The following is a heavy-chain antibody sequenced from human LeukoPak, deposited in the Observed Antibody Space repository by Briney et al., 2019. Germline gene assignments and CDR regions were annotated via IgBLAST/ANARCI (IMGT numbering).Heavy chain of an antibody. V-gene: IGHV3-21*01. D-gene: IGHD5-24*01. CDR3: ARDYQLGRAWFDP. CDR2: ISSGSGYI. CDR1: RFTFSSYS. J-gene: IGHJ5*02. Sequence: GGSLRLSCAASRFTFSSYSMSWVRQAPGKGLEWVSSISSGSGYIYYADSVKGRFTISRDNDKNSLYLQMNSLRAEDTAVYYCARDYQLGRAWFDPWGQGTLVTVSS.